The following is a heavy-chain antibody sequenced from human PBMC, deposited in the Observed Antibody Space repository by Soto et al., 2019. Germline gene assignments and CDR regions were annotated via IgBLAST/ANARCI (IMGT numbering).Heavy chain of an antibody. Sequence: HGESLKISGKVSGYSFTSYWIGWVRQMPGKGLEWMGLLYSGDSDTRYSLAFQGQVTILADKSISTDYLQWSSLKASDTAMYYCAIGSGYYPNWFDPWGQGTLVTVS. J-gene: IGHJ5*02. V-gene: IGHV5-51*01. CDR2: LYSGDSDT. CDR3: AIGSGYYPNWFDP. CDR1: GYSFTSYW. D-gene: IGHD3-22*01.